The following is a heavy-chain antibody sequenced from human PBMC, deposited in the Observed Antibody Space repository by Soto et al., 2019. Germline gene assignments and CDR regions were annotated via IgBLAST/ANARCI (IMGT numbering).Heavy chain of an antibody. Sequence: QVQLVQSGAEVKKPGSSVKVSCKASGGTFSSYAISWVRQAPGQGLEWMGGIIHIFGTANYAQKFQGRVTITADDSTSTAYMELSSLRSEDTAVYYCALRSAHFGSSEEIPDHWGQGTLVTVSS. V-gene: IGHV1-69*01. CDR1: GGTFSSYA. J-gene: IGHJ4*02. CDR2: IIHIFGTA. CDR3: ALRSAHFGSSEEIPDH. D-gene: IGHD6-19*01.